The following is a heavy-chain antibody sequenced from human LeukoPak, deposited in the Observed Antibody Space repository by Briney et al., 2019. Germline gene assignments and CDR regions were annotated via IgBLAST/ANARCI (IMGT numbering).Heavy chain of an antibody. CDR2: INPNSGGT. D-gene: IGHD2-2*01. CDR1: EYTFTGYY. V-gene: IGHV1-2*02. J-gene: IGHJ4*02. Sequence: WASVKVSCKASEYTFTGYYMHWVRQAPGQGLEWMGWINPNSGGTNYTQKFQGRVTMTRDTSISTAYMELSRLTSDDTAVYYCARGESSSCYGWGQGTLVTVSS. CDR3: ARGESSSCYG.